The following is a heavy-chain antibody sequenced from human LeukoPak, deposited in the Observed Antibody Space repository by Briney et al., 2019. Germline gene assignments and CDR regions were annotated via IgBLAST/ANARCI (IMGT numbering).Heavy chain of an antibody. Sequence: PGGSLRLSCAASGFTFSSYWMSWVRQAPGKGLEWVANIKQDGSEKYYVDSVKGRFTISRDNSKNTLYLQMNSLRAEDTAVYYCAKVGDNDAFDIWGQGTMVTVSS. V-gene: IGHV3-7*01. CDR1: GFTFSSYW. D-gene: IGHD3-9*01. CDR2: IKQDGSEK. J-gene: IGHJ3*02. CDR3: AKVGDNDAFDI.